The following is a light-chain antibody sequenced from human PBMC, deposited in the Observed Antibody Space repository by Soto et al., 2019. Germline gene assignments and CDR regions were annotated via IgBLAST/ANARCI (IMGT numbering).Light chain of an antibody. CDR2: GAS. CDR1: QSVRNY. J-gene: IGKJ1*01. V-gene: IGKV3-20*01. CDR3: QQYGASPRT. Sequence: DIVVTQSPATLSLSPGERATLSCRASQSVRNYLAWYQQKPGQAPRLLFFGASARASGVPDRFSGSGSGTDFALTIRRLEPEDFAVYYCQQYGASPRTFGQGTKVDI.